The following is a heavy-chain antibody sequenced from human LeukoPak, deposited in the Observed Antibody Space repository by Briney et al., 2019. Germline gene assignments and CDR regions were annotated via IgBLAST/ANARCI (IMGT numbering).Heavy chain of an antibody. J-gene: IGHJ4*02. CDR3: ARAPMYCSSTSCYLDY. D-gene: IGHD2-2*01. CDR1: GFTFSSYA. V-gene: IGHV3-23*01. Sequence: GGSLRLSCAASGFTFSSYAMSWVRQAPGKGLEWVSAISGSGGSTYYADSVKGRFTISRDNSKNTLYLQMNSLRAEDTAVYYCARAPMYCSSTSCYLDYWGQGTLVTVSS. CDR2: ISGSGGST.